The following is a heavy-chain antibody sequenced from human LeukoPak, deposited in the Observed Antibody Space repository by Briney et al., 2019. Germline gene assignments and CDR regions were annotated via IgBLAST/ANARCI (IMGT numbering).Heavy chain of an antibody. CDR3: ARLTGTTGFDY. CDR1: GFPFSSYW. D-gene: IGHD1-1*01. J-gene: IGHJ4*02. CDR2: IKQDGSDK. Sequence: GGSLRLSCAASGFPFSSYWMSWVRQAPGKGLEWVANIKQDGSDKYYVDSVKGRLTISRDNAKNSLYLRLNSLRADDTAVYYCARLTGTTGFDYWGQGTLVTVSS. V-gene: IGHV3-7*01.